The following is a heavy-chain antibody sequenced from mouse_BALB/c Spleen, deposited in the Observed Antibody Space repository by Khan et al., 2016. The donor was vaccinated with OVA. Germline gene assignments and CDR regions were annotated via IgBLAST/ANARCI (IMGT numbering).Heavy chain of an antibody. CDR3: TRDRIDY. V-gene: IGHV1-7*01. Sequence: QVQLKESGAELAKPGASVKMSCETSGYTFTTYWMHWVKQRPGQGLEWIGYINPTSGHTDYNEKFKDKATLSTDKSSSTAYMQLSSLTSEDSAVYYCTRDRIDYWGQGTTLTVSS. CDR2: INPTSGHT. CDR1: GYTFTTYW. J-gene: IGHJ2*01.